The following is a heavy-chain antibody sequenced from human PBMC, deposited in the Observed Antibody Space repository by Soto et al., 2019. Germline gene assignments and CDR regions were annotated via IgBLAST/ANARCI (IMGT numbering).Heavy chain of an antibody. CDR1: GGSISSYF. Sequence: SETLSLTCTASGGSISSYFWSWIRQPPGKGLEWIGYIYYSGSTKYNPSVKSRVTMSVDTSKNQFSLKLSSVTAADTAVYYCARVIGGWYEHDYWGQGTPVTVSS. CDR2: IYYSGST. CDR3: ARVIGGWYEHDY. J-gene: IGHJ4*02. D-gene: IGHD6-19*01. V-gene: IGHV4-59*01.